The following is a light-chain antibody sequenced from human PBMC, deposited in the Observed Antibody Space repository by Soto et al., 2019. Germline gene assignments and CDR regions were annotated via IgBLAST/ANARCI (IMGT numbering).Light chain of an antibody. V-gene: IGKV3-15*01. CDR1: QSISTN. Sequence: EIVVTQSLATLSVSPGERATLSCTASQSISTNLAWYQQKPGRAPRLLIYGASTRATGIPARFSGSGSGTEFTLTISSLQSEDFAVYHCQQYSNWTRTFGQGTKVEV. CDR2: GAS. CDR3: QQYSNWTRT. J-gene: IGKJ1*01.